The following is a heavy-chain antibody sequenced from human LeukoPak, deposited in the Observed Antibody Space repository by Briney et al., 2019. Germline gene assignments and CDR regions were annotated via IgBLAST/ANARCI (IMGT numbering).Heavy chain of an antibody. CDR3: AKRASGSGTSLYYFDY. CDR2: ISNSGGSA. V-gene: IGHV3-23*01. CDR1: GFTFSSYA. J-gene: IGHJ4*02. D-gene: IGHD3-10*01. Sequence: GGSLRLSCAASGFTFSSYAMSWVRQAPGKGLEWVSVISNSGGSAFYADSVKGRFTISRDNSKNTLYLQMNSLRAEDTAVYYCAKRASGSGTSLYYFDYWGQGTLVTVSS.